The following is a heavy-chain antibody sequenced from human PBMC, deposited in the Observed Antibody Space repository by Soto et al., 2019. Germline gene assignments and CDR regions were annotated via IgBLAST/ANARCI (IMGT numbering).Heavy chain of an antibody. CDR1: GGSISSYY. CDR2: IYYSGIT. V-gene: IGHV4-59*08. D-gene: IGHD7-27*01. J-gene: IGHJ4*02. Sequence: QVQLQESGPGLVKPSETLSLTCTVSGGSISSYYWSWIRQPPGKGLEWIGYIYYSGITNYNPYLKSRVTISVDTSKNQFSLKLSSVPAADTAVYYCARRWGRTFDSWGQGTLVTVSS. CDR3: ARRWGRTFDS.